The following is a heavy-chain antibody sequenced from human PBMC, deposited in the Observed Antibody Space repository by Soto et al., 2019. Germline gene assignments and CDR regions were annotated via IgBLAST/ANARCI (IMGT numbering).Heavy chain of an antibody. Sequence: GGSLRLSCTTSGFTFRTYAMAWVRQAPGKGLEWVSVTGVTGGGTYYGDSVKGRFTISRDDSKNTLYLQMNGLRADDSAVYYCAREFESGYYFFDYWGQGALVTVS. CDR3: AREFESGYYFFDY. D-gene: IGHD3-3*01. CDR2: TGVTGGGT. J-gene: IGHJ4*02. CDR1: GFTFRTYA. V-gene: IGHV3-23*01.